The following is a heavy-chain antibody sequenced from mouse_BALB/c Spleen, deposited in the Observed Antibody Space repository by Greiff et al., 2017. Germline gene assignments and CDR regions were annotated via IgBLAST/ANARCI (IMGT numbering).Heavy chain of an antibody. V-gene: IGHV5-17*02. CDR2: ISSGSSTI. J-gene: IGHJ3*01. Sequence: EVKLVESGGGLVQPGGSRKLSCAASGFTFSSFGMHWVRQAPEKGLEWVAYISSGSSTIYYADTVKGRFTISRDNPKNTLFLQMTSLRSEDTAMYYCAREGYGNYGFADWGQGTLVTVSA. D-gene: IGHD2-10*02. CDR3: AREGYGNYGFAD. CDR1: GFTFSSFG.